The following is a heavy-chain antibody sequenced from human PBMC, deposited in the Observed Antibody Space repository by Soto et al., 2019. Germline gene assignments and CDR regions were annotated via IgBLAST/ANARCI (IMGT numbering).Heavy chain of an antibody. V-gene: IGHV4-30-4*01. CDR2: IYYSGST. J-gene: IGHJ4*02. Sequence: SETLSLTCTVSGGSISSGDYYWSWIRQPPGKGLEWIGYIYYSGSTYYNPSLKSRVTISVDTSKNQFSLKLSSVTAADTAVYYCARVYSGNSAFDYWGQGTLVTVSS. D-gene: IGHD1-26*01. CDR1: GGSISSGDYY. CDR3: ARVYSGNSAFDY.